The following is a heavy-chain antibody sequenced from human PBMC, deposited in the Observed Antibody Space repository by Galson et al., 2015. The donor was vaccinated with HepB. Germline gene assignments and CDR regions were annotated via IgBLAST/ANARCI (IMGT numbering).Heavy chain of an antibody. V-gene: IGHV3-23*01. CDR1: GFTFSSYA. Sequence: SLRLSCAASGFTFSSYAMSWVRQAPGKGLAWVSGISGSGGSTYYADSVKSRLTISRDNSKNTLYLKMNSLRAEDTAVYYCAKDLDYYDSSTGDWGQGTMVTVSS. J-gene: IGHJ3*01. CDR3: AKDLDYYDSSTGD. D-gene: IGHD3-22*01. CDR2: ISGSGGST.